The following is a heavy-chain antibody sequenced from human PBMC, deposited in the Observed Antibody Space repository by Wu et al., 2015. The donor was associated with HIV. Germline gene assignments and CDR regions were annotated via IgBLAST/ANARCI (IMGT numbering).Heavy chain of an antibody. CDR1: GYTFTGYY. J-gene: IGHJ6*02. CDR3: ARVGVVLRPPPYYYYGMDV. D-gene: IGHD3-16*01. CDR2: INPNSGGT. Sequence: QVQLVQSGAEVKKPGASVKVSCKASGYTFTGYYMHWVRQAPGQGLEWMGWINPNSGGTNYAQKFQGRVTMTRDTSISTAYMELSRLRSDDTAVYYCARVGVVLRPPPYYYYGMDVWGQGTTVTVSS. V-gene: IGHV1-2*02.